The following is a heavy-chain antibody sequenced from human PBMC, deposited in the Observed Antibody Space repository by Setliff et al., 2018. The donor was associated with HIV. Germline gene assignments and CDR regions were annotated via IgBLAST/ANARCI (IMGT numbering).Heavy chain of an antibody. V-gene: IGHV4-34*01. Sequence: LTCAVYGGSFSDYYWSWIRQPPGKGLEWIGEINHSGRTIQSPSLGSRVTISIDTSKNQFSLKLSSVSAADTAVYYCARGAELLWFGELHNIPYFDYWGQGTLVTAPQ. CDR2: INHSGRT. CDR3: ARGAELLWFGELHNIPYFDY. J-gene: IGHJ4*02. D-gene: IGHD3-10*01. CDR1: GGSFSDYY.